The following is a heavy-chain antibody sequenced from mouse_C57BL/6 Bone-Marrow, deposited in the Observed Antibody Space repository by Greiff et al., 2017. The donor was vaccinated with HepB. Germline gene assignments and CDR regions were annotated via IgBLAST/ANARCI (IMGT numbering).Heavy chain of an antibody. Sequence: EVKVVESGGGLVQPGGSLKLSCAASGFTFSDYYMYWVRQTPEKRLEWVAYISNGGGSTYYPDTVKGRFTISRDNAKNTLYLQMSRLKSEDTAMYYCARPPLRNAMDYWGQGTSVTVSS. CDR3: ARPPLRNAMDY. CDR1: GFTFSDYY. V-gene: IGHV5-12*01. J-gene: IGHJ4*01. CDR2: ISNGGGST. D-gene: IGHD1-1*01.